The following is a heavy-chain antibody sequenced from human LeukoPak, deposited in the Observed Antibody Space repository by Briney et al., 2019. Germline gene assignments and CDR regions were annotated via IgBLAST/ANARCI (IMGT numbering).Heavy chain of an antibody. CDR3: TGSSGY. CDR1: GFTFSRSW. J-gene: IGHJ4*02. V-gene: IGHV3-7*01. Sequence: GGSLRLSCAASGFTFSRSWMSWVRQAPGKGLEWVANIKKDGSEEYYVDSVEGRFTISRDNAKNSLYLQMNSLRGEDTAVYYCTGSSGYWGQGTLVIVSS. D-gene: IGHD3-10*01. CDR2: IKKDGSEE.